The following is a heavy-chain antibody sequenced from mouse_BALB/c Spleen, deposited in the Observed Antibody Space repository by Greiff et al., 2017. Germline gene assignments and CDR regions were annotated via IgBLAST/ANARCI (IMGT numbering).Heavy chain of an antibody. J-gene: IGHJ3*01. CDR3: ARTPYYYGSSYDWFAY. V-gene: IGHV1-53*01. D-gene: IGHD1-1*01. Sequence: VQRVESGAELVKPGASVKLSCKASGYTFTSYYMYWVKQRPGQGLEWIGEINPSNGGTNFNEKFKSKATLTTDKSSSTAYMQLSRLTSEDSAVYFCARTPYYYGSSYDWFAYWGQGTLVTVSA. CDR2: INPSNGGT. CDR1: GYTFTSYY.